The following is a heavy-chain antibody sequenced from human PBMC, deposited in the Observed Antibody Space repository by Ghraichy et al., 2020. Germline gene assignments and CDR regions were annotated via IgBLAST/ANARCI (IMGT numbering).Heavy chain of an antibody. Sequence: SETLSLTCAVYGGSFSGYYWSWIRQPPGKGLEWIGEINHSGSTNYNPSLKSRVTISVDTSKNQFSLKLSSVTAADTAVYYCARGRRGQQLGTARGGLEYWSQGTLVTVSS. CDR3: ARGRRGQQLGTARGGLEY. J-gene: IGHJ4*02. D-gene: IGHD6-13*01. CDR1: GGSFSGYY. CDR2: INHSGST. V-gene: IGHV4-34*01.